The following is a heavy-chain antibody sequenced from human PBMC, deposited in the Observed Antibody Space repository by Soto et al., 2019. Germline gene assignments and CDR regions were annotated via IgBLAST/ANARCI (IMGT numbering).Heavy chain of an antibody. J-gene: IGHJ6*02. V-gene: IGHV4-31*03. Sequence: SETLSLTCTVSGGYISSGGYYWSWIRQHPGKGLEWIGYIYYSGSTYYNPSLKSRVTISVDTSKNQFSLKLSSVTAADTAVYYCARVTTVIGDYYYGMDVWGPGTTVTV. D-gene: IGHD4-4*01. CDR1: GGYISSGGYY. CDR3: ARVTTVIGDYYYGMDV. CDR2: IYYSGST.